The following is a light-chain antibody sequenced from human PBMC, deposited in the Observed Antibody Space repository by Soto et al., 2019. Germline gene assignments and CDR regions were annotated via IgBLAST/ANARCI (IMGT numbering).Light chain of an antibody. CDR2: SAS. CDR1: QSISKN. Sequence: DIQMTQSPASLSASVGDSVTITCRASQSISKNLNWYQHKVGKAPQLLIYSASDSQAGVPSRFSGSGSGTDFTLIISGLQPEDFATYYCQQSYISPYTFGQGTKVEIK. J-gene: IGKJ2*01. V-gene: IGKV1-39*01. CDR3: QQSYISPYT.